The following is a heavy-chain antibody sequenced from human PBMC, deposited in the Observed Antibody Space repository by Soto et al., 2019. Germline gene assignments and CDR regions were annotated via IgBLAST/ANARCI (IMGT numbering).Heavy chain of an antibody. Sequence: ASVKVSCKASGYTFTSYAMHWVRQAPGQRLERMGWINAGNGNTKYSQKFQGRVTITRDTSASTAYMELSSLRSEDTAVYYCARDHRYFRSGWSYYYYYGMDVCGQGTTVPVS. J-gene: IGHJ6*02. D-gene: IGHD6-19*01. CDR3: ARDHRYFRSGWSYYYYYGMDV. CDR1: GYTFTSYA. CDR2: INAGNGNT. V-gene: IGHV1-3*01.